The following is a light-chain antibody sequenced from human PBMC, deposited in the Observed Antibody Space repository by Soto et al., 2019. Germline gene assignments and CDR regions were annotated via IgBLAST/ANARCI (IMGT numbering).Light chain of an antibody. CDR2: EVN. CDR3: SSYAGSSNV. V-gene: IGLV2-8*01. CDR1: SSDGGGYNY. Sequence: QSALTQPPSASGSPGQSVAISCTGTSSDGGGYNYVSWYQQHPGKAPKLMIYEVNKRPSGVADRFSGSKSGNTASLTVSGLQAEDEADYYCSSYAGSSNVFGTGTQGTVL. J-gene: IGLJ1*01.